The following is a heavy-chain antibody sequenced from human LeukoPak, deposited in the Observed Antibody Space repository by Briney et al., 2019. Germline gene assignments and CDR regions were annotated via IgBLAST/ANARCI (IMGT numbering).Heavy chain of an antibody. CDR3: AQAYYYDSSGYYTSRNASDI. D-gene: IGHD3-22*01. CDR2: INPNSGGT. Sequence: GASVKVSCKASGYTFTGYYMHWVRQAPGQGLEWMGWINPNSGGTNYAQKFQGRVTMTRDTSISTAYMELSRLRSDDTAVYYCAQAYYYDSSGYYTSRNASDIWGQGTMVTVSS. J-gene: IGHJ3*02. V-gene: IGHV1-2*02. CDR1: GYTFTGYY.